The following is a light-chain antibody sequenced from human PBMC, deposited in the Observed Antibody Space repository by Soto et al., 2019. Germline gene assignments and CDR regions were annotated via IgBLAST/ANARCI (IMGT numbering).Light chain of an antibody. Sequence: EIVITQSPLSLPVTPGEAASMSCRSSQSLLHTNGYNYLAWYQQKPGQPPKLLIYWASTRESGVPDRFSGSGSGIDFTLTISSLQAEDVAVYYCQQYYSTITFGQGTRLEIK. CDR2: WAS. CDR1: QSLLHTNGYNY. J-gene: IGKJ5*01. V-gene: IGKV4-1*01. CDR3: QQYYSTIT.